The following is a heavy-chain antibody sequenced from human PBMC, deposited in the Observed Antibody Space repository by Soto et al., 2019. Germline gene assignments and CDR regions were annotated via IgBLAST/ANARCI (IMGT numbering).Heavy chain of an antibody. J-gene: IGHJ4*02. D-gene: IGHD3-3*02. CDR2: IYYSGST. V-gene: IGHV4-30-4*01. CDR3: ARTPFSTPPTHYFDY. Sequence: PSETLSLTCTVSGGSISSGDYYWSWIRQPPGKGLEWIGYIYYSGSTYYNPSLKSRVTISVDTSKNQFSLKLSSVTAADTAVYYCARTPFSTPPTHYFDYWGQGTLVTVSS. CDR1: GGSISSGDYY.